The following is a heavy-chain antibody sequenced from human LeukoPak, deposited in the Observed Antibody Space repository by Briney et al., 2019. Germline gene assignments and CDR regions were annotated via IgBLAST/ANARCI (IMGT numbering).Heavy chain of an antibody. J-gene: IGHJ4*02. V-gene: IGHV3-48*02. CDR2: ISSSSSTI. Sequence: GGSLRLSGAASGFTFSASVMNWVRQAPGKGLEWVSYISSSSSTIYYADSVKGRFTISRDNAKNSLYLQMNSLRDEDTAVYYCEYYPSGVGDYWGQGILVTVSS. CDR3: EYYPSGVGDY. CDR1: GFTFSASV. D-gene: IGHD3-10*01.